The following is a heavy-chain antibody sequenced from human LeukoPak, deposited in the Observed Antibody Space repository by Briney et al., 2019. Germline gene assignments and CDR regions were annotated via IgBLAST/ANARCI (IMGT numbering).Heavy chain of an antibody. CDR2: ISSSSSTT. CDR3: ARDQYGGKYGGHDAFDI. CDR1: GFTFSSYS. D-gene: IGHD4-23*01. J-gene: IGHJ3*02. V-gene: IGHV3-48*01. Sequence: PGGSLRLSCAASGFTFSSYSMNWVRQAPGKGLEWVSYISSSSSTTYYADSVKGRFTISRDNSKNTLFLQMNNLRAEDTAVYYCARDQYGGKYGGHDAFDIWGQGTMVTVSS.